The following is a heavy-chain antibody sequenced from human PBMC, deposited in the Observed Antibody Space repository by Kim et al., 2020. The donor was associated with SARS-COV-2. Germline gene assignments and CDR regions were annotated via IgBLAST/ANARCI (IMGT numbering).Heavy chain of an antibody. J-gene: IGHJ5*02. CDR3: ASGLVVPAAPRGLDP. CDR1: GGSVSSGSYY. Sequence: SETLSLTCTVSGGSVSSGSYYWSWIRQPPGKGLEWIGYIYYSGSTNYNPSLKSRVTISVDTSKNQFSLKLSSVTAADTAVYYCASGLVVPAAPRGLDPWGQGTLVTVSS. D-gene: IGHD2-2*01. CDR2: IYYSGST. V-gene: IGHV4-61*01.